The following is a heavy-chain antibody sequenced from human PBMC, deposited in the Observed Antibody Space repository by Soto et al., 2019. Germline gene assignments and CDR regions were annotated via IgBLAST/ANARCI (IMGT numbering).Heavy chain of an antibody. CDR2: ISGSGGST. J-gene: IGHJ4*02. D-gene: IGHD2-15*01. CDR1: GFTFSSYA. Sequence: GGSLRLSCAASGFTFSSYAMSWVRQAPGKGLEWVSAISGSGGSTYYADSVKGRFTISRDNSKNTLYLQMNSLRAEDTAVYYCAKDYRWQLLVAISFDYWGQGTLVTVSS. CDR3: AKDYRWQLLVAISFDY. V-gene: IGHV3-23*01.